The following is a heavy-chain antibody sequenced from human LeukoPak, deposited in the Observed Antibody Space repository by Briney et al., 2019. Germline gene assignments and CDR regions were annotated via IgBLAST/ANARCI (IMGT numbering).Heavy chain of an antibody. CDR2: ISGSGDST. D-gene: IGHD2-21*02. CDR1: GFTFSSYG. J-gene: IGHJ4*02. CDR3: AKGRPVVVTALLFDN. Sequence: GGSLRLSCAASGFTFSSYGMSWVRQAPGKGLEWVSSISGSGDSTYYADSVKGRFTISRDNSKNTLFLQMNSLRAEDTAVYYCAKGRPVVVTALLFDNWGQGTLVTVSS. V-gene: IGHV3-23*01.